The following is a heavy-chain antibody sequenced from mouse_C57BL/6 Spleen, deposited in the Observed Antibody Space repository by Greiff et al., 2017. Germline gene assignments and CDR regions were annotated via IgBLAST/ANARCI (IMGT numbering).Heavy chain of an antibody. CDR1: GFTFSDYG. D-gene: IGHD4-1*01. Sequence: DVKLVESGGGLVKPGGSLKLSCAASGFTFSDYGMHWVRQAPEKGLEWVAYISSGSSTIYYADTVKGRFTISRDNAKNTLFLQMTSLRSEDTAMYYCARDWPYYFGYWGQGTTLPVSS. V-gene: IGHV5-17*01. CDR3: ARDWPYYFGY. CDR2: ISSGSSTI. J-gene: IGHJ2*01.